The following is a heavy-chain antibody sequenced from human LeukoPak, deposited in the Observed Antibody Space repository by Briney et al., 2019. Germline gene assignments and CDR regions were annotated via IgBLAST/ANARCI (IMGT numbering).Heavy chain of an antibody. D-gene: IGHD2-15*01. J-gene: IGHJ4*02. CDR3: ARRYCSGGSCWHFDY. V-gene: IGHV4-38-2*01. Sequence: SSETLSLTCAVYGGSFSGYYWGWIRQPPGKGLEWIGSFDHRGSTYYNPSLRSRVTVSVDTSKNHFSLKLSSVTAADTAVYYCARRYCSGGSCWHFDYWGQGTLVTVSS. CDR2: FDHRGST. CDR1: GGSFSGYY.